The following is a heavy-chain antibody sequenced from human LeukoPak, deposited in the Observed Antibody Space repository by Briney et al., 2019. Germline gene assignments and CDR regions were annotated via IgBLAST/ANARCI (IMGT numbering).Heavy chain of an antibody. CDR2: IYYSGST. J-gene: IGHJ4*02. D-gene: IGHD3-16*01. V-gene: IGHV4-59*01. CDR3: AREMITFGGVHYYFDY. Sequence: PSETLSLTCTVSGGSISSYYWSWIRQPPGKGLEWIGYIYYSGSTNYNPSLKSRVTISVDTSKNQFSLKLSSVTAADTAVYYCAREMITFGGVHYYFDYWGQGTLVTVSS. CDR1: GGSISSYY.